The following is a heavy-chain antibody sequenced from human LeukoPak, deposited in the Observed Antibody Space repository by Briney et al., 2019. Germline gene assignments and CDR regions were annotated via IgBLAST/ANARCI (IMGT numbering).Heavy chain of an antibody. V-gene: IGHV3-21*01. Sequence: GGSLRLSCAVSGITLSNYGMSWVRQAPGKGLEWVSSISSSSSYIYYADSVKGRFTISRDNAKNSLYLQMNSLRAEDTAVYYCARGIYCSSTSCYRPNDAFDIWGQGTMVTVSS. D-gene: IGHD2-2*02. CDR1: GITLSNYG. J-gene: IGHJ3*02. CDR2: ISSSSSYI. CDR3: ARGIYCSSTSCYRPNDAFDI.